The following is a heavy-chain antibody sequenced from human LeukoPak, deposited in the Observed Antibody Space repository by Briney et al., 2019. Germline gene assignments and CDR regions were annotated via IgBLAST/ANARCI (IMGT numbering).Heavy chain of an antibody. CDR3: ARGTLSARDGYNCPLGY. Sequence: ASVKVSCKASGYTFTGYYMHWVRQAPGQGLEWMGWINPNSGGTNYAQKFQGRVTMTRDTSISTAYMELSRLRSDDTAVYYCARGTLSARDGYNCPLGYWGQGTLVTVSS. CDR2: INPNSGGT. V-gene: IGHV1-2*02. J-gene: IGHJ4*02. D-gene: IGHD5-24*01. CDR1: GYTFTGYY.